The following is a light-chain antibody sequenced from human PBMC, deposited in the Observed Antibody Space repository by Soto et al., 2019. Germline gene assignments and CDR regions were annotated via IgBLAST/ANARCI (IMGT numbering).Light chain of an antibody. CDR1: QDISNY. Sequence: DIQMTQSPSSLSASVGDRVTITCQASQDISNYLNWYQQKPGKAPKLLIYDASNLETGVPSTFSGSGSGTDFTLTISNLQPEDFATYYCQQTYTTPFTFGPGTKVDIK. CDR3: QQTYTTPFT. V-gene: IGKV1-39*01. J-gene: IGKJ3*01. CDR2: DAS.